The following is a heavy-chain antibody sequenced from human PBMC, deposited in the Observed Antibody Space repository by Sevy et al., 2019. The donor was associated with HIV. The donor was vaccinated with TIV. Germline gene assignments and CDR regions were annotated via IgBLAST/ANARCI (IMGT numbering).Heavy chain of an antibody. Sequence: GGSLRLSCAASGFTFSSHSMNWVRQAPGKGLEWVSYISSSSSTIYYADSVKGRFTISRDNAKNSLYLQMNSLRDEDTAVYYCARESDSSENAFDIWGQGTMVTVSS. CDR2: ISSSSSTI. CDR3: ARESDSSENAFDI. V-gene: IGHV3-48*02. D-gene: IGHD3-22*01. J-gene: IGHJ3*02. CDR1: GFTFSSHS.